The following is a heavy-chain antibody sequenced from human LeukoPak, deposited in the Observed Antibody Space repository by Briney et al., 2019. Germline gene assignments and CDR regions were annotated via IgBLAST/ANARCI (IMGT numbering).Heavy chain of an antibody. V-gene: IGHV3-9*01. J-gene: IGHJ4*02. CDR3: ARGYGGNTYYFDY. CDR2: ISWNSGSI. Sequence: GRSLRLSCAASGFTFDDYAMHWVRQAPGKGLEWVSGISWNSGSIGYADSVKGRFTISRDNAKNSLYLQMNSLRAEDTALYYCARGYGGNTYYFDYWGQGTLVTVSS. D-gene: IGHD4-23*01. CDR1: GFTFDDYA.